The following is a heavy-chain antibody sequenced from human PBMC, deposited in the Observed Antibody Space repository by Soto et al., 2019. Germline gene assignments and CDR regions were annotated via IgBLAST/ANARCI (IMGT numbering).Heavy chain of an antibody. J-gene: IGHJ5*02. CDR3: ARDLWDCNHNWFDP. V-gene: IGHV1-18*04. Sequence: ASVKVSCKASGYTFTSYGISWVRQAPGQGLEWMGWISAYNGNTNYAQKLQGRVTMTTDTSTSTAYMELRSLRSDDTAVYYCARDLWDCNHNWFDPWGQGTLVTVSS. CDR1: GYTFTSYG. D-gene: IGHD2-21*02. CDR2: ISAYNGNT.